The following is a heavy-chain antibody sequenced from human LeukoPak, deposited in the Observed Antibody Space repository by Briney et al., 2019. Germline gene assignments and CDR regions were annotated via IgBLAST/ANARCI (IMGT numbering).Heavy chain of an antibody. CDR2: LWGNNKNI. Sequence: GGSLRLSCSASGFTFSSYAVHWVRQAPGKGLEWVSALWGNNKNIYYADSVKGRFTISRDNSGNMVYLQMSDLRVEDTAVYYCAKDLKPDSGYDVDHWGQGTLVTVSS. J-gene: IGHJ4*02. CDR1: GFTFSSYA. V-gene: IGHV3-23*01. D-gene: IGHD5-12*01. CDR3: AKDLKPDSGYDVDH.